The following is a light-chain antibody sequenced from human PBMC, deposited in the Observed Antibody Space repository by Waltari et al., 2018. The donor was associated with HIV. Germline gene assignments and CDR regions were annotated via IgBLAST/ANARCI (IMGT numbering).Light chain of an antibody. Sequence: QSVLTQPPSASGTPGQGVTLPCSCSTSTIGQNTSPWYQHFPGTAPKLLIYSNDQRPSGVPDRFSGSKSGTSASLAISGLQSEDDTDYYCAAWDDSLNGVVFGGGTTLTVL. CDR3: AAWDDSLNGVV. J-gene: IGLJ2*01. CDR2: SND. CDR1: TSTIGQNT. V-gene: IGLV1-44*01.